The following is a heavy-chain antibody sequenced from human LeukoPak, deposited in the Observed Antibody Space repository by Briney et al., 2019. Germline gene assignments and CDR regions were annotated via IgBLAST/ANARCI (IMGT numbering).Heavy chain of an antibody. D-gene: IGHD3-10*01. Sequence: GGSLRLSCAASGFTFSNYGMHWVRKAPGKGLEWVAFIPYDETNKYYADSVKGRFTISRDNSKNTLSLQMSSLRPEDTALYYCAKDPGGNYYDAFDIWGQGIMVTVSS. V-gene: IGHV3-30*02. CDR1: GFTFSNYG. CDR3: AKDPGGNYYDAFDI. CDR2: IPYDETNK. J-gene: IGHJ3*02.